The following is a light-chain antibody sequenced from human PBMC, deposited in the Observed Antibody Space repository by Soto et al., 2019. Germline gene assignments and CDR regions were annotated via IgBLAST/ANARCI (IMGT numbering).Light chain of an antibody. Sequence: DIPMTQSPSFVSASVGDRVTITCRASQGSSSWLAWYQHKPGRAPKLLIHAASSLESGVQSRFSGSGSGTDFPLNISSLQPEDFATYYCQQTTSFPLTFGGGNKVEIK. CDR3: QQTTSFPLT. CDR1: QGSSSW. V-gene: IGKV1-12*01. J-gene: IGKJ4*01. CDR2: AAS.